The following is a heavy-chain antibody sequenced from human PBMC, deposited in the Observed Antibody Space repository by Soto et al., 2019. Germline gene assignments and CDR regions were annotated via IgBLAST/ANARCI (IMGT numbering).Heavy chain of an antibody. CDR2: VYQSGST. J-gene: IGHJ6*02. Sequence: QVQLQESGPGLMKPSGTLSLTCAVSGASITSPYWWSWVRQAPGKGLEWIGEVYQSGSTNYKPSLKGRVTISVDKSKNEFTLKLNFVTAADTAVYYCARLTEIEVPTTPTLNYSDGMDVWGQGTTVTVSS. V-gene: IGHV4-4*02. CDR3: ARLTEIEVPTTPTLNYSDGMDV. D-gene: IGHD1-1*01. CDR1: GASITSPYW.